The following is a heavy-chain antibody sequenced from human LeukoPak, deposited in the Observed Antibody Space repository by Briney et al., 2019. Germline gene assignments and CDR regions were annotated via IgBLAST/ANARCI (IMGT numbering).Heavy chain of an antibody. CDR3: ARGAPTAAAVDY. Sequence: PSQTLSLTCTVSGGSISSGDYYWSWIRQPPGKGLEWIGYIYYSGSTYYNPSLKSRGTISVDTSKTQFSLKLSSVTAADTAVYYWARGAPTAAAVDYWGQGTLVTVSS. CDR2: IYYSGST. CDR1: GGSISSGDYY. V-gene: IGHV4-30-4*01. D-gene: IGHD6-13*01. J-gene: IGHJ4*02.